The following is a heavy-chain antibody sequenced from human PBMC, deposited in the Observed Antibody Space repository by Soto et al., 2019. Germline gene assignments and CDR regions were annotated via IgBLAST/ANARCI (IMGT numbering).Heavy chain of an antibody. CDR1: GFTISSYD. CDR3: VRRVSGNYDY. Sequence: EVQLAESGGGMVQPGGSLRLSCVASGFTISSYDMHWVRQAPGKGLEYVSSISSNGGTTYYGNSVKGRFTISRDNSKNTLYLQMGSLRVEDMAVYYCVRRVSGNYDYWGQGTLVTVSS. V-gene: IGHV3-64*01. CDR2: ISSNGGTT. D-gene: IGHD1-7*01. J-gene: IGHJ4*02.